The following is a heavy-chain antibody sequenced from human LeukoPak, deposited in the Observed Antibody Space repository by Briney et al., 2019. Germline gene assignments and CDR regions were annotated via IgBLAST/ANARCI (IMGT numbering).Heavy chain of an antibody. CDR2: IGGSGRST. Sequence: PGGSLRLSCAASGFTFDGYDMAWVRQAPGKGLEWVSGIGGSGRSTYYADSVKGRFTISRDNSKNTLYLQMNSLRAEDTALYYCAKYVETINWGQGTLVTVSS. CDR3: AKYVETIN. V-gene: IGHV3-23*01. CDR1: GFTFDGYD. D-gene: IGHD3-16*01. J-gene: IGHJ4*02.